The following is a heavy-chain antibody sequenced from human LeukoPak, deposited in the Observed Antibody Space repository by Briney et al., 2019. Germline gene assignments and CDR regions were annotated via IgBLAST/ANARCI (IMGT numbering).Heavy chain of an antibody. D-gene: IGHD5-12*01. V-gene: IGHV3-7*01. J-gene: IGHJ4*02. CDR1: GFTFRNYW. CDR2: IKLDGTQK. Sequence: GGSLRLSCAASGFTFRNYWMSWIRQAPGRGLEWVANIKLDGTQKNYIQSVRGRFTISRDNARNFLYLQLSSLRPEDTAVYYCARARPSMWIDYWGQGTLVTVSS. CDR3: ARARPSMWIDY.